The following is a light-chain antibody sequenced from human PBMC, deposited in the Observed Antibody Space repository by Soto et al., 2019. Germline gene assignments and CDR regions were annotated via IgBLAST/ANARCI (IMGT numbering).Light chain of an antibody. CDR2: EVN. CDR3: SSYAGSSNV. CDR1: SSDVGGYNY. J-gene: IGLJ1*01. Sequence: QSALTQPPSASGSPGQSVAISCTGTSSDVGGYNYVSWYQQHPGKAPKLMIYEVNKRPSGVPDRFPGSKSGNTASLTVSGLQAEDEADYYCSSYAGSSNVFGTGTKVTVL. V-gene: IGLV2-8*01.